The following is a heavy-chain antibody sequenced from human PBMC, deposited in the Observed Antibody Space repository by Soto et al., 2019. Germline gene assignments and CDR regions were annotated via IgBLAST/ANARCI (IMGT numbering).Heavy chain of an antibody. D-gene: IGHD6-6*01. V-gene: IGHV6-1*01. Sequence: PSQTLSLTCAISGDSVSSNSGAWSWIRQSPSRGLEWLGRTFYRSKWHSDYAVSLRGRITINSDTSKNQFSLQLNSVTPEDTAIYFRARDGGGYSTSFAMDVWGQGTPVTVSS. CDR1: GDSVSSNSGA. CDR2: TFYRSKWHS. J-gene: IGHJ6*02. CDR3: ARDGGGYSTSFAMDV.